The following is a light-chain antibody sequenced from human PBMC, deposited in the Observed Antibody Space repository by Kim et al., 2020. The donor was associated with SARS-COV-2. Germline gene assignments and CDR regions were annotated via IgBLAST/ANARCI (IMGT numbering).Light chain of an antibody. J-gene: IGKJ2*01. CDR2: GAS. CDR1: QTVRND. V-gene: IGKV1-17*01. Sequence: ASVGDTVIITCRASQTVRNDLSWYQQIPGKAPNRLIHGASSLQSGVPSRFSGSGSGTEFTLTISSLQPEDFATYYCLQYNSYPYTFGQWTKLEI. CDR3: LQYNSYPYT.